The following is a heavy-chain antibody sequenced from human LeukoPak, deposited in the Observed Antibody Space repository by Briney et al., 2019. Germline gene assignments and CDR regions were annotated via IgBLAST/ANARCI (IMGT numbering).Heavy chain of an antibody. CDR2: INTDGSTT. Sequence: GGSLRLSCAASGFTFSSYWMHWVRQVPGKGLVWVSGINTDGSTTSYADSVKGRFTISRDNSKNTLYLQMNSLRAEDTAVYYCAGTYYYGSGSYPRYYYGMDVWGQGTTVTVSS. V-gene: IGHV3-74*01. J-gene: IGHJ6*02. D-gene: IGHD3-10*01. CDR3: AGTYYYGSGSYPRYYYGMDV. CDR1: GFTFSSYW.